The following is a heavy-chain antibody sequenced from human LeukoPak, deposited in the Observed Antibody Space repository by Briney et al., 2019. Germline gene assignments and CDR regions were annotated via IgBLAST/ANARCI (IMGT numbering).Heavy chain of an antibody. CDR3: ARVGPPYCSSTSCQAGGSYYYYYLDV. Sequence: PGGSLRLSCAASGFTFSSYEMNWVRQAPGKGLEWVSYISSSGSTIYYADSVKGRFTISRDNAKKSLYLQMNSLRAEDTAVYYCARVGPPYCSSTSCQAGGSYYYYYLDVWGKGTTVTVSS. J-gene: IGHJ6*03. CDR2: ISSSGSTI. D-gene: IGHD2-2*01. CDR1: GFTFSSYE. V-gene: IGHV3-48*03.